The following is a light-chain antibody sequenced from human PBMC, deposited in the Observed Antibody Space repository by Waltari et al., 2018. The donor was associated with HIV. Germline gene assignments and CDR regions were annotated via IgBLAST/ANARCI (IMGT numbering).Light chain of an antibody. CDR1: QSVSSL. J-gene: IGKJ4*01. CDR2: DAS. Sequence: ENVLTQSPATLSLSPGERATLSCRASQSVSSLLAWYQQKPAQAPRLLIYDASNRATGTPPRFSGSGSGTDFTLSISSLEPEDFAVYYCQQRSSWPLTFGGGPRWRSN. V-gene: IGKV3-11*01. CDR3: QQRSSWPLT.